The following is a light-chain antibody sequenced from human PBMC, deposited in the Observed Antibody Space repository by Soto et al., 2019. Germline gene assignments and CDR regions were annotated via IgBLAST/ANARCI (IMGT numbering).Light chain of an antibody. CDR3: QQRSNWPGT. V-gene: IGKV3-11*01. CDR2: DAS. CDR1: QSVGTY. Sequence: EIVLTQSPATLSVSPWEGAILSCRASQSVGTYLAWYQQKPGQAPRLLIYDASNRATGIPARFGGSGSGTDFTLTINSLEPEDFAVYYCQQRSNWPGTFGPGTKVDIK. J-gene: IGKJ3*01.